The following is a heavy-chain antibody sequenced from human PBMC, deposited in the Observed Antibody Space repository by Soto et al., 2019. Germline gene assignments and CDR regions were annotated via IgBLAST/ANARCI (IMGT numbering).Heavy chain of an antibody. CDR1: GGSISSSNW. V-gene: IGHV4-4*02. CDR3: ARDLKYIWFGDVTYYGMDV. D-gene: IGHD3-10*01. Sequence: QVQLQESGPGLVKPSGTLSLTCAVSGGSISSSNWWSWVRQPPGKGLEWIGESYHSGSTNYNPSLKGRVTISVDKSKNQFSLKLSSVTAADTAVYYCARDLKYIWFGDVTYYGMDVWGQGTTVTVSS. J-gene: IGHJ6*02. CDR2: SYHSGST.